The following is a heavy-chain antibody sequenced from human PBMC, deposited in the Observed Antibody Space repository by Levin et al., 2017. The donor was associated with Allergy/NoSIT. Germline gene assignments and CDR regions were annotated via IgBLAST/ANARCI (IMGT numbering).Heavy chain of an antibody. CDR3: ARERGDYDSSGYYFDY. CDR2: IDHSGST. V-gene: IGHV4-4*02. CDR1: GGSISSSNW. D-gene: IGHD3-22*01. J-gene: IGHJ4*02. Sequence: PSETLSLTCAVSGGSISSSNWWSWVRQPPGKGLEWIGEIDHSGSTNYNPSLKSRVTISVDKSQNQFSLKLSSLTAADTAVYYCARERGDYDSSGYYFDYWGQGTLVTVSS.